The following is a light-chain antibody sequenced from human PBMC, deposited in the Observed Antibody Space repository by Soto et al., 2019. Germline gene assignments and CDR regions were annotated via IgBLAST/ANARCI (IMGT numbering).Light chain of an antibody. CDR1: QSVSGW. CDR2: AAS. CDR3: QQFNSFSFN. J-gene: IGKJ3*01. Sequence: DIQMTQSPSTLSASVGDTVTVTCRASQSVSGWLAWYQQKPGEAPKLLIYAASTLQSGVPSRFSGSGSGTEFTLTVSSLQPEDFATYYCQQFNSFSFNFGPGTKVDIK. V-gene: IGKV1-5*01.